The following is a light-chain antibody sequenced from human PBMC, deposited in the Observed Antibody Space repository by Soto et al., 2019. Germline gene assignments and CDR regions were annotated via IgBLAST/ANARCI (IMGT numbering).Light chain of an antibody. Sequence: DIVMTQSPDSLAVSLGERATINCKSSQSVLYSSNNKNYLAWYQQKPGQPPKLLIYWASTRESGVPDRFSGSGSGXDXXXTXXSXXAEDVAVYYCQQYYSTPYTFGQGTKLEIK. J-gene: IGKJ2*01. V-gene: IGKV4-1*01. CDR3: QQYYSTPYT. CDR2: WAS. CDR1: QSVLYSSNNKNY.